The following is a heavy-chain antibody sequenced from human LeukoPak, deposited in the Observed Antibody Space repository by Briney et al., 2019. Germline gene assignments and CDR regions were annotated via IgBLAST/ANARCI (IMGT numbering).Heavy chain of an antibody. Sequence: GGSLRLSCAASGFFFSTYTMDWVRQAPGKGLEWVALILHDGSDKNYADSVKGRFTISRDNSKNTVHLQMNSLRPEDTAVYYCARSVSGSYSDYYYYMDVWGKGTTVTVSS. CDR1: GFFFSTYT. V-gene: IGHV3-30*04. CDR3: ARSVSGSYSDYYYYMDV. D-gene: IGHD1-26*01. CDR2: ILHDGSDK. J-gene: IGHJ6*03.